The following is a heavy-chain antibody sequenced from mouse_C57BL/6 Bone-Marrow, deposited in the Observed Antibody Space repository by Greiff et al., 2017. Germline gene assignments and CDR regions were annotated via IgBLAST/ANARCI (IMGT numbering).Heavy chain of an antibody. CDR2: IHPNSGST. Sequence: QVQLQQPGAELVKPGASVKLSCKASGYTFTSYWMHWVKQRPGQGLEWIVMIHPNSGSTNYNEKFKSKATLTVDKSSSTAYMQLSSLTSEDSAVYYCARFGYSWYFDVWGTGTTVTVSS. CDR1: GYTFTSYW. J-gene: IGHJ1*03. V-gene: IGHV1-64*01. CDR3: ARFGYSWYFDV. D-gene: IGHD2-3*01.